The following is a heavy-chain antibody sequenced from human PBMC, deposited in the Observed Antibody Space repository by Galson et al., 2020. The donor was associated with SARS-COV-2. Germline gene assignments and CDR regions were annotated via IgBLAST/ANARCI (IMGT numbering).Heavy chain of an antibody. CDR3: ARGGVAVAGTGYFDY. CDR1: GGSVSSGSYY. D-gene: IGHD6-19*01. J-gene: IGHJ4*02. V-gene: IGHV4-61*01. Sequence: SETLSLTCTVSGGSVSSGSYYWSWVRQPPGKGLEWLGYIYYSGSTNYNPSLKSRVTRSVDTSKNQFSLKLSSVTAADTAVYYCARGGVAVAGTGYFDYWGQGTLVTVSS. CDR2: IYYSGST.